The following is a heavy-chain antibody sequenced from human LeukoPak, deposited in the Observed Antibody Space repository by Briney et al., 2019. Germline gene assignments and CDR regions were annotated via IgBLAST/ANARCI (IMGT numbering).Heavy chain of an antibody. J-gene: IGHJ4*02. CDR2: ISDSGGST. V-gene: IGHV3-23*01. D-gene: IGHD5-24*01. CDR3: AKDGWLLNYFDY. Sequence: GGSLRLSCAASGFTFSSYAMTWVRQAPGKGLEWVSAISDSGGSTYYADSVKGRFTISRDNSKNTLYLQMNSLRAEDTAVYYCAKDGWLLNYFDYWGQGTLVTVSS. CDR1: GFTFSSYA.